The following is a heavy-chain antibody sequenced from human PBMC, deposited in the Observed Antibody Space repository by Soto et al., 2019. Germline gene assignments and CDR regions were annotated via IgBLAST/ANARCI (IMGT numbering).Heavy chain of an antibody. J-gene: IGHJ6*02. D-gene: IGHD4-17*01. Sequence: QVQLVQSGAEVKKPGASVKVSCKASGYTFTSYAMHWVRQAPGQRLEWMGWINADNGNTKYSQKFQGRVTITRDTPASTAYMELSSLRFEDTAVYYCARTVGYYSGMDVWGQGTTVTVSS. CDR2: INADNGNT. V-gene: IGHV1-3*01. CDR1: GYTFTSYA. CDR3: ARTVGYYSGMDV.